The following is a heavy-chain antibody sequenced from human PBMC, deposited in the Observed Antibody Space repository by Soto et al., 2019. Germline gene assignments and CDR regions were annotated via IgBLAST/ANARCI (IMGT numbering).Heavy chain of an antibody. Sequence: QVQLVQSGAEVKKPGASVKVSCKASGFTVTNFDINWVRQATGQGPEWMGWMNLNSGNTGYAEKFRDSVTMTRNSSITTAYMELNNLGSEDTAVYYCSKGYAMDYWGQGTTVTVSS. CDR1: GFTVTNFD. V-gene: IGHV1-8*01. CDR3: SKGYAMDY. CDR2: MNLNSGNT. J-gene: IGHJ6*02.